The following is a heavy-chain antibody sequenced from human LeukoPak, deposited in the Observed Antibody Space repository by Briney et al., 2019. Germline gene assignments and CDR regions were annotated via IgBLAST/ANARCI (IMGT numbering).Heavy chain of an antibody. D-gene: IGHD4-17*01. V-gene: IGHV4-38-2*02. CDR2: IYHSGST. Sequence: SETLSLTCTVSGYSISSGYHWGWIRQPPGKGLEWIGSIYHSGSTYYNPSLKSRVTISVDTSKNQFSLKLSSVTAADTAVYYCARESRGDDYGDSNWFDPWGQGTLVTVSS. CDR3: ARESRGDDYGDSNWFDP. J-gene: IGHJ5*02. CDR1: GYSISSGYH.